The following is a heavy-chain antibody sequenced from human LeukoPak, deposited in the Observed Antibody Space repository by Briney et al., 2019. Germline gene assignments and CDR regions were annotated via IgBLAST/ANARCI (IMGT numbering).Heavy chain of an antibody. CDR3: ASQPGIMITFGGVIQPA. CDR2: ISSSSSYI. V-gene: IGHV3-21*01. D-gene: IGHD3-16*02. J-gene: IGHJ4*02. CDR1: GFTFSSYS. Sequence: GGSLRLSCAASGFTFSSYSMNWVRQAPGKGLEWVSSISSSSSYIYYADSVKGRFTISRDNAKNSLYLQMNSLRAEDTAVYYCASQPGIMITFGGVIQPAWGQGTLVTVSS.